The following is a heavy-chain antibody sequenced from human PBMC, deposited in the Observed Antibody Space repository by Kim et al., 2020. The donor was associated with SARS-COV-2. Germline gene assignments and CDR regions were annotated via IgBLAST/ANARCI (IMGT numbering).Heavy chain of an antibody. J-gene: IGHJ4*02. CDR2: IYYSGST. D-gene: IGHD2-21*01. Sequence: SETLSLTCTVSGGSISSYYWSWIRQPPGKGLEWIGYIYYSGSTNYNPSLKSRVTISVDTSKNQFSLKLSSVTAADTAVYYCARGFRTYCGGDCYSYYFDYWGQGTLVTVSS. V-gene: IGHV4-59*13. CDR1: GGSISSYY. CDR3: ARGFRTYCGGDCYSYYFDY.